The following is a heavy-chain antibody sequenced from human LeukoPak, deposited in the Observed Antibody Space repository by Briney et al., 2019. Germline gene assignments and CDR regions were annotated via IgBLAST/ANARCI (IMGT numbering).Heavy chain of an antibody. CDR2: IRQDGGEK. CDR3: ARDGTAAGLYFDL. D-gene: IGHD6-13*01. V-gene: IGHV3-7*01. CDR1: GFTFTGYW. J-gene: IGHJ4*01. Sequence: GGSLRLSCAVSGFTFTGYWMNLVRQAPGKGLEWVASIRQDGGEKSYVDSVKGRFTISRDNTKSSLYLQINSLRAEDTAVYYCARDGTAAGLYFDLWGQGTLVTVSS.